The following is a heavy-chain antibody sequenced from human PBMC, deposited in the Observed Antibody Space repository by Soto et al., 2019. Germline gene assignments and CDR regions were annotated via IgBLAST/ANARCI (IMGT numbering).Heavy chain of an antibody. Sequence: SETLSLTCSVSGDSISNSRFYWAWIRQPPGEGLEWFGSIYHTGNAYYNPSLKSRVTIFVDTSKNQFSLKLTSVTAEDTAVYYCARDLATYYDSSGYYYGSAFDIWGQGTMVTVSS. CDR1: GDSISNSRFY. J-gene: IGHJ3*02. D-gene: IGHD3-22*01. V-gene: IGHV4-39*07. CDR2: IYHTGNA. CDR3: ARDLATYYDSSGYYYGSAFDI.